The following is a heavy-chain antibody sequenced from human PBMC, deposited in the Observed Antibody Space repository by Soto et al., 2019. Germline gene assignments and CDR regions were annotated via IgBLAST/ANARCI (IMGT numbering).Heavy chain of an antibody. CDR1: GGSISSGGYY. J-gene: IGHJ4*02. D-gene: IGHD1-1*01. CDR3: AKWHNWNGGDYFDY. Sequence: SETLSLTCTVSGGSISSGGYYWSWIRQHPGKGLEWIGYIYYSGSTYYNPSLKSRVTISVDTSKNQFSLKLSSVTAADTAVYYCAKWHNWNGGDYFDYWGQGTLVTVSS. CDR2: IYYSGST. V-gene: IGHV4-31*03.